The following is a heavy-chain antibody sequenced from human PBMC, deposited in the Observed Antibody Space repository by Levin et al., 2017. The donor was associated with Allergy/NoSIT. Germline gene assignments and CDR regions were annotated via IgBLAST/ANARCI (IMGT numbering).Heavy chain of an antibody. CDR1: GGTFSSYA. CDR3: ARDYYAGGAFDI. J-gene: IGHJ3*02. Sequence: ASVKVSCKASGGTFSSYAISWVRQAPGQGLEWMGGIIPIFGTANYAQKFQGRVTITADESTSTAYMELSSLRSEDTAVYYCARDYYAGGAFDIWGQGTMVTVSS. V-gene: IGHV1-69*13. D-gene: IGHD1-26*01. CDR2: IIPIFGTA.